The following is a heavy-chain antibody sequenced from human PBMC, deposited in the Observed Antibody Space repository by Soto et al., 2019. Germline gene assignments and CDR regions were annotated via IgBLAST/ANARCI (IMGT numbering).Heavy chain of an antibody. J-gene: IGHJ4*02. V-gene: IGHV3-9*01. Sequence: EVQLVESGGGLVQPGRSLRLSCAASGFTFDDYAMHWDRQAPGKGLEWVSGISWNSGSIGYADSVKGRFTISRDNAKSSLYLQMNSLRAEDTALYYCAKDWDYDSSGDFDYWGQGTLVTVSS. CDR1: GFTFDDYA. CDR2: ISWNSGSI. D-gene: IGHD3-22*01. CDR3: AKDWDYDSSGDFDY.